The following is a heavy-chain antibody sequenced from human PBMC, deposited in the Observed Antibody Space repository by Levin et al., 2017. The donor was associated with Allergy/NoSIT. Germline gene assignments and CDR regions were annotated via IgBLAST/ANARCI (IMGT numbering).Heavy chain of an antibody. CDR3: AKARGIGGAAIFGVVDSPYYYYYGMDV. CDR2: ISYDGSNK. D-gene: IGHD3-3*01. J-gene: IGHJ6*02. Sequence: GGSLRLSCAASGFTFSSYGMHWVRQAPGKGLEWVAVISYDGSNKYYADSVKGRFTISRDNSKNTLYLQMNSLRAEDTAVYYCAKARGIGGAAIFGVVDSPYYYYYGMDVWGQGTTVTVSS. CDR1: GFTFSSYG. V-gene: IGHV3-30*18.